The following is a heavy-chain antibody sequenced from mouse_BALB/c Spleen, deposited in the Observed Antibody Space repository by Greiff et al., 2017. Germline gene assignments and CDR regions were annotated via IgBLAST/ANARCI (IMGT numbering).Heavy chain of an antibody. CDR2: IYPGNGDT. CDR3: ARHYGSSYFDY. CDR1: GYTFTSYW. J-gene: IGHJ2*01. D-gene: IGHD1-1*01. V-gene: IGHV1-87*01. Sequence: VQLQQSGAELARPGASVKLSCKASGYTFTSYWMQWVKQRPGQGLEWIGAIYPGNGDTRYTQKFKGKATLTADKSSSTAYMQLSSLSSEDSAVYYCARHYGSSYFDYWGQGTTLTVSS.